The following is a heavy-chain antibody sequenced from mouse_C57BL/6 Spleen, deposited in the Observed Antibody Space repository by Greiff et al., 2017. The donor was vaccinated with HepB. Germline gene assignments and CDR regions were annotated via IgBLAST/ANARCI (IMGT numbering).Heavy chain of an antibody. D-gene: IGHD1-1*01. Sequence: QVQLQQPGTELVKPGASVKLSCKASGYTFTSYWMHWVKQRPGQGLEWIGNINPSNGGTNYNEKFKSKATLTVDKSSSTAYMQLSSLTSEDSAVYYGARAITAIVSHWYFDVRGTGTTVTVSS. CDR3: ARAITAIVSHWYFDV. J-gene: IGHJ1*03. CDR1: GYTFTSYW. V-gene: IGHV1-53*01. CDR2: INPSNGGT.